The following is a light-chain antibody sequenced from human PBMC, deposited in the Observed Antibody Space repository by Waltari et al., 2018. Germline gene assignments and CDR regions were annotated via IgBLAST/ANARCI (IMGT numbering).Light chain of an antibody. J-gene: IGKJ1*01. Sequence: DIQMTQSPSTLSASVGDRVTITCRTSQSISDWLAWYQQKPGKAPNLLIYKASSLQSGVPSRFSGSGSGTEFTLTISSLQPDDFATYYCQQYDGFWTFGQGTKVDIK. CDR1: QSISDW. CDR3: QQYDGFWT. V-gene: IGKV1-5*03. CDR2: KAS.